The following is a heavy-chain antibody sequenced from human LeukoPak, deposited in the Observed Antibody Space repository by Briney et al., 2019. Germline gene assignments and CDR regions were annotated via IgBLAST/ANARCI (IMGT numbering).Heavy chain of an antibody. V-gene: IGHV4-34*01. CDR3: ARRRITMVRGVSAPYWYFDL. Sequence: NPSETLSLTCAVYGGSFSGYYWSWIRQPPGKGLEWIGEINHSGSTNYNPSLKSRVTISVDTSKNQFSLKLSSVTAADTAVYYCARRRITMVRGVSAPYWYFDLWGRGTLVTVSS. J-gene: IGHJ2*01. D-gene: IGHD3-10*01. CDR1: GGSFSGYY. CDR2: INHSGST.